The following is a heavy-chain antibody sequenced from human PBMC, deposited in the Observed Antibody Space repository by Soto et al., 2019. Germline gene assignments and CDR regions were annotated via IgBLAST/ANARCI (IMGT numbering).Heavy chain of an antibody. V-gene: IGHV3-21*02. J-gene: IGHJ5*02. CDR1: GFTFRSFT. CDR3: TRDASRDSSARGWFEP. D-gene: IGHD6-25*01. Sequence: EVQLVESGGGLVKPGGSLRLSCAASGFTFRSFTMNWVRQAPGKGLEWVSTISSNSAYIYYTDALRGRFTISRDNAKNSLHLQMNSLRAEDTAVYYFTRDASRDSSARGWFEPWGPGTLVTVPS. CDR2: ISSNSAYI.